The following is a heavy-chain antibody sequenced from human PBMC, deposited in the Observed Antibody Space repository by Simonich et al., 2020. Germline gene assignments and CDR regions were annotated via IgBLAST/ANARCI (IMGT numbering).Heavy chain of an antibody. Sequence: QVQLVQSGAEVKKPGASVKVSCKASGYTFTGYYMHGVPQAHGQGLEWMGWNNPTRCGTNSAQKFQGRVTMTRDTSISTAYMELSRLRSDDTAVYYCARDPVVPAAIRNAFDIWGQGTMVTVSS. CDR1: GYTFTGYY. D-gene: IGHD2-2*01. J-gene: IGHJ3*02. CDR3: ARDPVVPAAIRNAFDI. V-gene: IGHV1-2*02. CDR2: NNPTRCGT.